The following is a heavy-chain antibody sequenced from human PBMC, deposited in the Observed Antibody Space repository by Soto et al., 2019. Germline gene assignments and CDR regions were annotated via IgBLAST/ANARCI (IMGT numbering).Heavy chain of an antibody. J-gene: IGHJ4*02. CDR2: IYYSGST. D-gene: IGHD3-3*01. CDR1: GGSISSYY. CDR3: ARDLVWSGYYRGFDY. Sequence: SETLSLTCTVSGGSISSYYWSWIRQPPGKGLEWIGYIYYSGSTNYNPSLKSRVTISVDTSKNQFSLKLSSVTAADTAVYYCARDLVWSGYYRGFDYWGQGTLVTVPQ. V-gene: IGHV4-59*01.